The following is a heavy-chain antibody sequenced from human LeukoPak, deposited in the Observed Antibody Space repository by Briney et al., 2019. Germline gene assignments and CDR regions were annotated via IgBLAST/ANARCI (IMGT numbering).Heavy chain of an antibody. CDR3: ARVLTTVTRFDY. D-gene: IGHD4-17*01. V-gene: IGHV3-23*01. Sequence: HTGGSLRLSCAASGFTFSSYAMSWVRQAPGKGLEWVSAISGSGGSTYYADSVKGRFTISRDNSKNTLYLQMNSLRAEDTAVYYCARVLTTVTRFDYWGQGTLVTVSS. CDR1: GFTFSSYA. J-gene: IGHJ4*02. CDR2: ISGSGGST.